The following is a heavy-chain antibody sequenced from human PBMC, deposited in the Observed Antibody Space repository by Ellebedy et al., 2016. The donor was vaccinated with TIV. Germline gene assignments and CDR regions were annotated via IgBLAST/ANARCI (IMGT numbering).Heavy chain of an antibody. Sequence: TLSLTXTVSGGSISSGGYYWSWIRQHPGKGLEWIGYIYYSGSTYYNPSLKSRVTISVDTSKNQFSLKLSSVTAADTAVYYCASRCSSTSCSTRGVGYWGQGTLVTVSS. V-gene: IGHV4-31*03. D-gene: IGHD2-2*01. CDR1: GGSISSGGYY. CDR2: IYYSGST. CDR3: ASRCSSTSCSTRGVGY. J-gene: IGHJ4*02.